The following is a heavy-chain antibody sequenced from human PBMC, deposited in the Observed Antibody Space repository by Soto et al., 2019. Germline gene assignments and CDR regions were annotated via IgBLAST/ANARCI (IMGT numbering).Heavy chain of an antibody. V-gene: IGHV3-9*01. CDR2: ISWNSKNI. CDR1: GFTFDDYA. Sequence: GGSLRLSCAASGFTFDDYAMHWVRQAPGKGLEWVSGISWNSKNIGYADSVKGRFTISRDKDKNSMYLRMNSLRAEDTALYYCAKDSSGGILDDFDIWGQGTMVTVSS. CDR3: AKDSSGGILDDFDI. D-gene: IGHD2-15*01. J-gene: IGHJ3*02.